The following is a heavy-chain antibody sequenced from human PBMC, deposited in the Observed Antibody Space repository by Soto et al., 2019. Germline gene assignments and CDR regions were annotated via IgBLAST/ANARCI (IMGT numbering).Heavy chain of an antibody. CDR2: MSGSGGST. J-gene: IGHJ4*02. CDR1: GFTFRTYA. V-gene: IGHV3-23*01. D-gene: IGHD1-20*01. Sequence: EVRLLESGGGLVQPGGSMRLSCAASGFTFRTYAMLWVRQAPGKGLDWVSGMSGSGGSTFYADSVKGRFTISRDNSENMVYLQMNSLRVEDTALYYCAKGAIYDWNRVLNDWDQGTPVTVSS. CDR3: AKGAIYDWNRVLND.